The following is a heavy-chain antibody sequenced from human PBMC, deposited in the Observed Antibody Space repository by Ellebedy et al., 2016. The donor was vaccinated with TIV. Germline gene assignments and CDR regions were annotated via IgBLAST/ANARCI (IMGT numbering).Heavy chain of an antibody. V-gene: IGHV3-33*01. Sequence: GESLKISCAASGFTYSSHAMHWVRQAPGKGLEWVAIIWYDGKTKYYSDSVRGRFTLSRDNSQNTLYLQMNSLRPEDTAVYYCARDPPNSLYYLDYWGQGILVTVSS. CDR1: GFTYSSHA. CDR3: ARDPPNSLYYLDY. CDR2: IWYDGKTK. D-gene: IGHD2-2*02. J-gene: IGHJ4*02.